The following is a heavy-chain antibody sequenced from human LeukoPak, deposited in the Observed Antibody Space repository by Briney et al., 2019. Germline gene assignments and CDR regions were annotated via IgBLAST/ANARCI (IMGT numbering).Heavy chain of an antibody. Sequence: SETLSLTCAVSGYSISSGYYWGWIRQPPGKGLEWIGSIYHSGSTYYNPSLKSRVTISVDTSKNQFSLKLSSVTAADTAVYYCARVSGLIDYWGQGTLVTVCS. J-gene: IGHJ4*02. CDR3: ARVSGLIDY. CDR2: IYHSGST. V-gene: IGHV4-38-2*01. D-gene: IGHD1-26*01. CDR1: GYSISSGYY.